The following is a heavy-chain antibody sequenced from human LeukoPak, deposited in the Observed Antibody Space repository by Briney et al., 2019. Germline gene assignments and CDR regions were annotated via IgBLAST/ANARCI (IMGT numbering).Heavy chain of an antibody. D-gene: IGHD3-10*01. V-gene: IGHV3-64*02. Sequence: PGGSLRLSCAASGFTFSSYVMHWVRQAPGKGLEYVSGISSNGGSTYYAGSVKGRFTISRDNSKNTVNLQMGSLRIEDTAVYHCARMTLYASGTVDWGQGILVTVSS. CDR3: ARMTLYASGTVD. CDR2: ISSNGGST. J-gene: IGHJ4*02. CDR1: GFTFSSYV.